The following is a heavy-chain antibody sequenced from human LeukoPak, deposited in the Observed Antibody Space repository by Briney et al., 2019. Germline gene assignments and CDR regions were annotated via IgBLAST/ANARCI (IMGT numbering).Heavy chain of an antibody. CDR2: ISYDGSNK. J-gene: IGHJ4*02. CDR3: ARDTRYYFDY. Sequence: GRSLRLSCAASGFTFSSYAMYWVRQAPGKGLEWVAVISYDGSNKYYADSVKGRFTISRDNSKNTLYLQMNSLRAEDTAVYYCARDTRYYFDYWGQGTLVTVSS. CDR1: GFTFSSYA. D-gene: IGHD1-1*01. V-gene: IGHV3-30-3*01.